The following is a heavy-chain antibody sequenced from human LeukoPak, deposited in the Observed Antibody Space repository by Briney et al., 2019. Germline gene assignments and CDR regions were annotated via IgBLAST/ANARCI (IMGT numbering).Heavy chain of an antibody. CDR2: IYSGGST. Sequence: GGSLRLSCAASGFTVSSNYMSWVRQAPGKGLEWVSVIYSGGSTYYADSVKGRFTISRDNSKNTLYLQMNSLRAEDTAVYYCARGRVVVAAYYFDYWAREPWSPSPQ. CDR3: ARGRVVVAAYYFDY. CDR1: GFTVSSNY. D-gene: IGHD2-15*01. V-gene: IGHV3-66*02. J-gene: IGHJ4*02.